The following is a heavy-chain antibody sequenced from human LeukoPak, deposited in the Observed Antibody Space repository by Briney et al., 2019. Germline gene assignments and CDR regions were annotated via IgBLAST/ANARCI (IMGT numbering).Heavy chain of an antibody. V-gene: IGHV3-33*01. CDR3: ARGGSSWQIDY. CDR2: IWYDGSNK. D-gene: IGHD6-13*01. J-gene: IGHJ4*02. Sequence: GGSLRLSCAASGFTFSSYGMHWVRQASGKGLEWVAVIWYDGSNKYYADSVKGRFTISRDNSKNTLYLQMNSLRVEDTAVYYCARGGSSWQIDYWGQGTLVTVSS. CDR1: GFTFSSYG.